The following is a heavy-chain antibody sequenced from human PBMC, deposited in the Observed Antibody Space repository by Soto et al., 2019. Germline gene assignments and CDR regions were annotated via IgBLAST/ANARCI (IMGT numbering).Heavy chain of an antibody. CDR2: IYYSGST. CDR1: GGSISSDDYY. D-gene: IGHD3-16*02. Sequence: PSETLSLTCTVSGGSISSDDYYWSWIRQPPGKGLEWIGYIYYSGSTYYNPSLKSRVTISAHTSENQFSLKLSSVTAADTAVYYCARVYVWGNYLRDLSFDYWGQGTLVTVS. J-gene: IGHJ4*02. V-gene: IGHV4-30-4*01. CDR3: ARVYVWGNYLRDLSFDY.